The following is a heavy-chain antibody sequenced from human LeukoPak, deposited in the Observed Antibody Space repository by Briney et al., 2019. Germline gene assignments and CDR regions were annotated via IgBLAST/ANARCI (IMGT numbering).Heavy chain of an antibody. J-gene: IGHJ4*02. CDR3: ARDNPGEYYFDY. D-gene: IGHD1-14*01. V-gene: IGHV1-46*01. CDR2: INPSGGST. CDR1: GYTFTSYY. Sequence: ASVKVSCKASGYTFTSYYMHWVRQAPGQGLEWMGIINPSGGSTSYAQKFRGRVTMTRDTSTSTVYMELSSLRSEDTAVYYCARDNPGEYYFDYWGQGTLVTVSS.